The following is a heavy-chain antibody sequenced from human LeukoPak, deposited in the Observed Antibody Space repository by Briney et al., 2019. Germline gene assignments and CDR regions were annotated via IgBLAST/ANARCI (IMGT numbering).Heavy chain of an antibody. J-gene: IGHJ4*02. D-gene: IGHD6-13*01. CDR3: ARESPLAAAGTIPPFDY. V-gene: IGHV3-74*01. CDR1: GITFGNNW. Sequence: GGSLRLSCAASGITFGNNWMHWVRQGPGKGLVWISRINSDGGGAIYADSVKGRFTISRDNSKNTLYLQMNSPRAEDTAVYYCARESPLAAAGTIPPFDYWGQGTLVTVSS. CDR2: INSDGGGA.